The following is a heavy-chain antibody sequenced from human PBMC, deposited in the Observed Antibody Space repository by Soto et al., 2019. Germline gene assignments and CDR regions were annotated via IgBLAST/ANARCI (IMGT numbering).Heavy chain of an antibody. CDR1: GFTFSSYA. CDR2: ISGSGGST. CDR3: AKADTRRYSSGWYYFDY. V-gene: IGHV3-23*01. J-gene: IGHJ4*02. D-gene: IGHD6-19*01. Sequence: EVQLLESGGGLVQPGGSLRLSCAASGFTFSSYAMSWVRQAPGKGLEWVSAISGSGGSTYYADSVKGRFTISRDNSKNTLYLQMNSLRAEDTAVYYCAKADTRRYSSGWYYFDYWGQGTLVTVSS.